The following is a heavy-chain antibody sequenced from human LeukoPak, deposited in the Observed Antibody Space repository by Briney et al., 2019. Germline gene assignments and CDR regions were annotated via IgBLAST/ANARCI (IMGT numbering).Heavy chain of an antibody. D-gene: IGHD2-8*02. CDR1: GFTFSSSA. CDR2: IAHHGNNK. V-gene: IGHV3-30*02. CDR3: AKDGSWSCTD. J-gene: IGHJ4*02. Sequence: GGSMRLSCGASGFTFSSSAMHWVRQGPGKGLEWVAYIAHHGNNKYYADSVKGRFTISRDNSKGSLYLQMNSLRADDTAVYYCAKDGSWSCTDWGQGTLVRVSS.